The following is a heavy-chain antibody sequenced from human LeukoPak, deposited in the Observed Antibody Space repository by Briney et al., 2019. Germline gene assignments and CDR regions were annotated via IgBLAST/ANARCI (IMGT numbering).Heavy chain of an antibody. CDR2: MHPSGST. CDR3: AREGRDADPRVSDH. CDR1: GGSISSCH. D-gene: IGHD6-6*01. J-gene: IGHJ4*02. Sequence: SETLCLTCTVSGGSISSCHWSRIRQPAGKGLEWIGRMHPSGSTNYNPSLKSRLTMTVDTSKNQFSLKLSSVTAADTAVYYCAREGRDADPRVSDHWGQGTLDTVSS. V-gene: IGHV4-4*07.